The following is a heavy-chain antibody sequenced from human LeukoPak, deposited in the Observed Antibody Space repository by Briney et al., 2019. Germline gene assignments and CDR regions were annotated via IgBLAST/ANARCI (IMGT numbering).Heavy chain of an antibody. CDR3: AAVETDSS. D-gene: IGHD3-22*01. J-gene: IGHJ4*02. CDR2: IVVGSGNT. V-gene: IGHV1-58*02. CDR1: GYTFTGYY. Sequence: GASVKVSCKASGYTFTGYYMHWVRQARGQRLEWIGWIVVGSGNTNYAQKFQERVTITRDMSTSTAYMELSSLRSEDTAVYYCAAVETDSSWGQGTLVTVSS.